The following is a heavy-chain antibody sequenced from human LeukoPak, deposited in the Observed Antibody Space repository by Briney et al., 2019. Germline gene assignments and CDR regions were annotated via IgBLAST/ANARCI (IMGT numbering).Heavy chain of an antibody. D-gene: IGHD6-19*01. CDR2: IYTSGAT. J-gene: IGHJ4*02. CDR1: GGSISPYY. CDR3: ARNREYSSGWYYFDD. Sequence: PSETLSLTCTVSGGSISPYYWSWIRQPAGKGLEWIGRIYTSGATNYNPSLSSQVTMSLDTSKNQFSLELRSVTAADTAVYYCARNREYSSGWYYFDDWGQGTLVTVSS. V-gene: IGHV4-4*07.